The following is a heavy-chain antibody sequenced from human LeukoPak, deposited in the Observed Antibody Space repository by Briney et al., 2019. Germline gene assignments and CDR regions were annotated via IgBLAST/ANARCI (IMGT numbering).Heavy chain of an antibody. V-gene: IGHV3-23*01. D-gene: IGHD3-16*02. Sequence: PGGSLRLSCAASGFTFRNYVMTWVRQAPGKGLEWVCAISDNGGSTFYADSVKGRFTISRDNSKNTLYLQMNSLRAEDTAVYYCAKAMAGRYNSDIWGQGTLVTVSS. CDR3: AKAMAGRYNSDI. J-gene: IGHJ3*02. CDR1: GFTFRNYV. CDR2: ISDNGGST.